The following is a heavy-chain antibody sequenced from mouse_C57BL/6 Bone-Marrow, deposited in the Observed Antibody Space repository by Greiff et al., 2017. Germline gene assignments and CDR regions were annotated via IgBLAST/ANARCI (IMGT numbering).Heavy chain of an antibody. V-gene: IGHV1-64*01. J-gene: IGHJ3*01. Sequence: QVQLQQPGAELVKPGASVKLSCKASGYTFTSYWMHWVKQRPGQGLEWIGMIHPTSGSTNYNEKFKSNATLTVDKSSSTASMQLSSLTSEDAAVYYCARARDYPGWFAYWGQGTLVTVSA. CDR2: IHPTSGST. CDR1: GYTFTSYW. D-gene: IGHD2-4*01. CDR3: ARARDYPGWFAY.